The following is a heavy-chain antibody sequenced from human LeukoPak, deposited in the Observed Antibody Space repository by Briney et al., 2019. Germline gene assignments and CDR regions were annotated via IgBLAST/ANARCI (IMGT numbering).Heavy chain of an antibody. D-gene: IGHD6-13*01. V-gene: IGHV4-39*07. CDR1: GGSISSSSYY. CDR2: IYCSGST. J-gene: IGHJ4*02. CDR3: ARDAQQLYYFDY. Sequence: PSETLSLTCTVSGGSISSSSYYWGWIRQPPGKGLEWIGSIYCSGSTYYNPSLKSRVTISVDTSKNQFSLKLSSVTAADTAVYYCARDAQQLYYFDYWGQGTLVTVSS.